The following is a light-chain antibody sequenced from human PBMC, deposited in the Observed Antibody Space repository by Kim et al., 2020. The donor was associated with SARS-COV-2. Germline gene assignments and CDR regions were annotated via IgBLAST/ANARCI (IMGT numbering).Light chain of an antibody. CDR1: QGISNN. V-gene: IGKV1-27*01. CDR3: QKYNSAPCT. CDR2: AAS. J-gene: IGKJ1*01. Sequence: DIQMTQSPSSLSASVGDRVTITCRASQGISNNLAWYQHKPGKVPTLLIFAASTLQSGVPSRFSGSGSGTDFTLTISRLQPEDFATYYCQKYNSAPCTFGQGTKVDIK.